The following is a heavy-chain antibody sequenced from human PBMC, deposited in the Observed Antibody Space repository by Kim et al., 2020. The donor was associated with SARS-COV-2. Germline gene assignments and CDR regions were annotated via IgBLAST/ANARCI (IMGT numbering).Heavy chain of an antibody. Sequence: SETLSLTCAVYGGSFSGYYWSWIRQPPGKGLEWIGEINHSGSTNYNPSLKSRVTISVDTSKNQFSLKLSSVTAADTAVYYCARRRMGRYCSGGSCYSPQNRAERTFDYWGQGTLVTVSS. D-gene: IGHD2-15*01. CDR2: INHSGST. CDR1: GGSFSGYY. V-gene: IGHV4-34*01. J-gene: IGHJ4*02. CDR3: ARRRMGRYCSGGSCYSPQNRAERTFDY.